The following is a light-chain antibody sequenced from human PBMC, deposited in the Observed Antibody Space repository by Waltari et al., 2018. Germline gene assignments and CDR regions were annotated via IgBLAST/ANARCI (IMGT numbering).Light chain of an antibody. CDR2: GAP. V-gene: IGKV3-15*01. CDR3: QQYNNWPRT. Sequence: EIVMTQSPATLSVSPGERATLSCRASQSVSSILAWYQQKPGQAPRLLIYGAPTRATGIPARFSGSGSGTEFTLTISSLQSEDFAVYYCQQYNNWPRTFGQGTTVEIK. CDR1: QSVSSI. J-gene: IGKJ1*01.